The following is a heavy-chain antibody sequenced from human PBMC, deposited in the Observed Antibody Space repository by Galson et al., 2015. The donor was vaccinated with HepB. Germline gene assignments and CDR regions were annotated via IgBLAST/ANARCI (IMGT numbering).Heavy chain of an antibody. CDR1: GFTFSNAW. J-gene: IGHJ3*02. CDR2: IKSKTDGGTT. V-gene: IGHV3-15*01. CDR3: TTDSGPGAFDI. D-gene: IGHD3-10*01. Sequence: SLRLSCAASGFTFSNAWMSWVRQAPGKGLEWVGRIKSKTDGGTTDYAAPVKGRFTISRDDSKNTLYLQMNSLKTEDTAVYYCTTDSGPGAFDIWGQGTMVTVSS.